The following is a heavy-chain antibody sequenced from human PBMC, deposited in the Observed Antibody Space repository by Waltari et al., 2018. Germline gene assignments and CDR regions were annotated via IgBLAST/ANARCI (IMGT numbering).Heavy chain of an antibody. CDR3: ARVGGHSNKNYYYYMDV. J-gene: IGHJ6*03. Sequence: QVQLQQWGAGLLKPSETLSLTCAVYGGSFRGYYWSWIRQPPGKGVEWIGEINHSGSTNDNPALKSRVTRSVDTSKNQFSLKLSSGTAADTAVYYCARVGGHSNKNYYYYMDVGGKGTTVTVSS. CDR2: INHSGST. D-gene: IGHD4-4*01. CDR1: GGSFRGYY. V-gene: IGHV4-34*01.